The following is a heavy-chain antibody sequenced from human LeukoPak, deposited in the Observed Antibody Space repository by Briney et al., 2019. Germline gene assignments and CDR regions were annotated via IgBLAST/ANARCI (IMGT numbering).Heavy chain of an antibody. V-gene: IGHV3-48*03. J-gene: IGHJ4*02. CDR2: IINGGSII. Sequence: GGSLRLSCAVSRFTFSDYEMNWVRQAPGKGLEWVAYIINGGSIIYYGDSVKGRFTISRDNAKNSLHLQMNSPRAEDTAVYYCARQRIAVTVGGDFDYWGQGTLVTVSS. D-gene: IGHD6-19*01. CDR3: ARQRIAVTVGGDFDY. CDR1: RFTFSDYE.